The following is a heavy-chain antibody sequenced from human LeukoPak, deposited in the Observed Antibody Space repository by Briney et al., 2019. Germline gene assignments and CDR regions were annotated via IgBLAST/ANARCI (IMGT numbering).Heavy chain of an antibody. CDR3: ARLGHYYDSSGYLPYNY. J-gene: IGHJ4*02. V-gene: IGHV5-51*01. CDR2: IYPGDSDT. Sequence: GESLKISCKGSGYSFTTYWNAWVRQMPGKGLEWMGIIYPGDSDTRYSPSFQGQVTISADKSINTAYLQWSSLKASDTAIYYCARLGHYYDSSGYLPYNYWGQGTLVTVSS. CDR1: GYSFTTYW. D-gene: IGHD3-22*01.